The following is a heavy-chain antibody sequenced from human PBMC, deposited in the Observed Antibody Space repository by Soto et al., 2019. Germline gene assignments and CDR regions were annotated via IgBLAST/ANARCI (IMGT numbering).Heavy chain of an antibody. CDR2: IYYSGTT. V-gene: IGHV4-31*03. J-gene: IGHJ4*02. CDR3: ARGRGYSYGPYYFDY. D-gene: IGHD5-18*01. CDR1: GGSISSEGYY. Sequence: SETLYLTCTVSGGSISSEGYYWSWFRQLPGKGLEWIGDIYYSGTTYHNPSLRSRLTISGDASKNQFSLKLSSVTDADTALYYCARGRGYSYGPYYFDYWGQGTLVTVSS.